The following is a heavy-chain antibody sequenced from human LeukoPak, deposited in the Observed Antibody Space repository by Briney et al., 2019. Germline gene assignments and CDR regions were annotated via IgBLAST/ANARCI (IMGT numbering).Heavy chain of an antibody. CDR1: GGSISSGGYS. CDR2: IYHSGST. D-gene: IGHD3-16*02. V-gene: IGHV4-30-2*01. CDR3: ARSLSMAFGGVIVTPPDY. Sequence: SETLSLTCAVSGGSISSGGYSWSWLRQPPGKGLEWIGYIYHSGSTYYNPSLKSRVTISVDRSKNQFSLKLSSVTAADTAVYYCARSLSMAFGGVIVTPPDYWGQGTLVTVSS. J-gene: IGHJ4*02.